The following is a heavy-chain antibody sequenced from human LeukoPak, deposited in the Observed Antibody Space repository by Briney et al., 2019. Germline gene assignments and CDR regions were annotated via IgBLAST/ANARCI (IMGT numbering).Heavy chain of an antibody. V-gene: IGHV3-30*18. J-gene: IGHJ4*02. CDR3: AKVGYDSSGYYSPDY. CDR1: GFTFSSYG. D-gene: IGHD3-22*01. Sequence: GRSLRLSCAASGFTFSSYGMHWVRQAPGKGLEWVAVISYDGSNKYYADSVKGRFTISRDNSKNTLYLQMNSLRAEDTAVYYCAKVGYDSSGYYSPDYWGQGTLVTVSS. CDR2: ISYDGSNK.